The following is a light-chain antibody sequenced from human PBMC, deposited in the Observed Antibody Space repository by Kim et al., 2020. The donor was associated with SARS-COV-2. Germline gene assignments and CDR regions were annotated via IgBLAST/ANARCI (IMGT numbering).Light chain of an antibody. V-gene: IGLV3-1*01. CDR3: QAWDSSTYV. CDR1: KLGDKY. CDR2: QDS. Sequence: SVSPGQTARITCAGDKLGDKYACWYQKKPGQSPVLVIYQDSKRPAGIPERFSGSNAGNTATLTIGGTQAMNEADYYCQAWDSSTYVFGTGTKVTVL. J-gene: IGLJ1*01.